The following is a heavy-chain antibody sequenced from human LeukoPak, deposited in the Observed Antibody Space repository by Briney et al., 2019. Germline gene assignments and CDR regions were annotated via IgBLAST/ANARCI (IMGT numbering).Heavy chain of an antibody. CDR1: GFTFSSYS. CDR2: ISSSSSYI. Sequence: PGGSLRLSCAASGFTFSSYSMNWVRQAPGKGLEWVSSISSSSSYIYYADSVKGRFTISRDNSKNTLYLQMNSLRAEDTAVYYCAKLGEAIAVAGNFDYWGQGTLVTVSS. J-gene: IGHJ4*02. D-gene: IGHD6-19*01. CDR3: AKLGEAIAVAGNFDY. V-gene: IGHV3-21*04.